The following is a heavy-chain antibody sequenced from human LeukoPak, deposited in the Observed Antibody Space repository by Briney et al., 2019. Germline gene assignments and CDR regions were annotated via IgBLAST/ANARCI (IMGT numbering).Heavy chain of an antibody. Sequence: PGGSLRLSCAASGFTFSSYSMNWVRQPPGKGLEWMGEIYHSGSTNYNPSLKSRGPISVDRSKNQFSLTMSSVTAADPAVSYCARKSPTYYGSGTLFQPTSSFDYWGQGTLVTVSS. J-gene: IGHJ4*02. CDR3: ARKSPTYYGSGTLFQPTSSFDY. CDR1: GFTFSSYS. D-gene: IGHD3-10*01. V-gene: IGHV4-4*02. CDR2: IYHSGST.